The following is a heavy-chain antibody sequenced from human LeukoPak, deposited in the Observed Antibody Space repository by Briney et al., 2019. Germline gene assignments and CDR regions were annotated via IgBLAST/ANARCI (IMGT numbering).Heavy chain of an antibody. CDR1: GGSFSGYY. J-gene: IGHJ4*02. CDR2: INHSGST. V-gene: IGHV4-34*01. CDR3: ARGTGIAAAGTEMHDY. D-gene: IGHD6-13*01. Sequence: PSETLSLTCAVYGGSFSGYYWSWIRQPPGKGLEWIGEINHSGSTNYNPSLKSRVTISVDTSKNQFSLKLSSVTAADTAVYYCARGTGIAAAGTEMHDYWGQGTLVTVSS.